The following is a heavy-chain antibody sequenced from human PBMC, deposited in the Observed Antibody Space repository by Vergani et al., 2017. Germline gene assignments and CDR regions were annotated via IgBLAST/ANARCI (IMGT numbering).Heavy chain of an antibody. CDR1: GGSISSYY. D-gene: IGHD4-17*01. CDR2: IYYSGST. CDR3: ARGRGNDYGDYDY. V-gene: IGHV4-59*01. Sequence: QVQLQESGPGLVKPSETLSLTCTVSGGSISSYYWSWIRQPPGKGLEWIGYIYYSGSTNYNPYLKSRVTISVDTSKNQFSLKLSSVTAADTAVYYCARGRGNDYGDYDYWGQGTLVTVSS. J-gene: IGHJ4*02.